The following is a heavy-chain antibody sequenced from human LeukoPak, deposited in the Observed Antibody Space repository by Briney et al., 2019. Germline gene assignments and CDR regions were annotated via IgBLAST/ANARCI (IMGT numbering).Heavy chain of an antibody. J-gene: IGHJ4*02. CDR2: ISSSGGST. V-gene: IGHV3-23*01. CDR1: GFIFSTYN. CDR3: AKDGYHDTSGYYAFDC. Sequence: GGSLRLSCAASGFIFSTYNMNWVRQAPGKGLEWVSAISSSGGSTYYADSVKGRFTISRDNSKKTLYLQMSSLRAEDTAIYYCAKDGYHDTSGYYAFDCWGQGTLVTVSS. D-gene: IGHD3-22*01.